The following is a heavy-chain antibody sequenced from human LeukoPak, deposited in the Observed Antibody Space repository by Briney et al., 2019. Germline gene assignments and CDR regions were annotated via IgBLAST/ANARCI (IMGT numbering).Heavy chain of an antibody. CDR3: AIDLRGSSCYDS. V-gene: IGHV4-59*01. Sequence: TSETLSLTCTVSGASMITYYWTWIRQSPGKGLEWIGYIYYSGSPNYNPSLKSRVTISVDASKNQFSLKLSSVTAADTAVYYCAIDLRGSSCYDSWGQGTLVTVSS. D-gene: IGHD2-2*01. CDR2: IYYSGSP. J-gene: IGHJ4*02. CDR1: GASMITYY.